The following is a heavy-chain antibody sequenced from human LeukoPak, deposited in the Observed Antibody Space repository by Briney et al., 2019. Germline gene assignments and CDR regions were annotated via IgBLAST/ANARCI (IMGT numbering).Heavy chain of an antibody. CDR3: ATDRGWRTSGYYLYYFEY. D-gene: IGHD3-3*01. J-gene: IGHJ4*02. CDR1: GFIFTGYF. V-gene: IGHV3-7*01. CDR2: IKHDGSEK. Sequence: GALRLSCAASGFIFTGYFMSWVRQAPGKGLEWVASIKHDGSEKYYVDSVRGRFTISRDNTKNLLYLQMGSLRAEDTAVYYCATDRGWRTSGYYLYYFEYWGQGTLVTFSS.